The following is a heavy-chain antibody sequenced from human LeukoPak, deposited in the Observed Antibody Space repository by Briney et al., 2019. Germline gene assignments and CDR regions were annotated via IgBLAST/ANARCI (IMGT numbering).Heavy chain of an antibody. Sequence: GGSLRLSCGASGFAFSNYWMTWVRQAPGKGLEWVANIKQDASETFYVDSVRGRFTTSRDNAKNSLYLQMNSLRAEDTAVYYCARDLPWFGESYFDYWGQGTLVTVSS. CDR3: ARDLPWFGESYFDY. CDR2: IKQDASET. CDR1: GFAFSNYW. V-gene: IGHV3-7*01. J-gene: IGHJ4*02. D-gene: IGHD3-10*01.